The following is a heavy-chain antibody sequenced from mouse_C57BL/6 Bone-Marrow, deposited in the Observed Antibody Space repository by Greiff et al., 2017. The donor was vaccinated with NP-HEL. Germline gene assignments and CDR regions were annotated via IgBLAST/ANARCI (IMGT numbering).Heavy chain of an antibody. D-gene: IGHD2-3*01. CDR3: ARVTTGTEGYFDV. CDR2: IHPNSGST. Sequence: QVQLQQPGAELVKPGASVKLSCKASGYTFTSYWMHWVKQRPGQGLEWIGMIHPNSGSTNYNEKFKSKATLTVDKSSSTAYMQLSSLTSKDSAIYYCARVTTGTEGYFDVWGTGTTVTVSS. J-gene: IGHJ1*03. V-gene: IGHV1-64*01. CDR1: GYTFTSYW.